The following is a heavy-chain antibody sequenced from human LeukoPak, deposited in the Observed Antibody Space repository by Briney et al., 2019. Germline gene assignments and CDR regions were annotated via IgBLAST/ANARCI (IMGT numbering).Heavy chain of an antibody. CDR2: INGRGDNT. D-gene: IGHD2/OR15-2a*01. CDR1: GVIISSYA. V-gene: IGHV3-23*01. Sequence: GGSLRLFCAASGVIISSYAMSWVRQAPGKGLEWVSAINGRGDNTYYADFVKGRFTISRDNSKSTVYLQMNSLRTEDTAVYYCAKDRVSPGFNWFDPWGQGTLVTVSS. J-gene: IGHJ5*02. CDR3: AKDRVSPGFNWFDP.